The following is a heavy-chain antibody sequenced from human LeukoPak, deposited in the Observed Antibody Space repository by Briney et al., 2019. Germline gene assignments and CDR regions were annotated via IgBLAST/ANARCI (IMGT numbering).Heavy chain of an antibody. Sequence: SVKVSCKASGGTFSSYAISWVRQAPGQGLEWMGRITPNLGIANCAQKFQGRVTITADKSTSTAYMELSSLRSEDTAVYYCARDPPQITMALLGFNPWGQGTLVTVSS. J-gene: IGHJ5*02. CDR2: ITPNLGIA. V-gene: IGHV1-69*04. D-gene: IGHD3-10*01. CDR1: GGTFSSYA. CDR3: ARDPPQITMALLGFNP.